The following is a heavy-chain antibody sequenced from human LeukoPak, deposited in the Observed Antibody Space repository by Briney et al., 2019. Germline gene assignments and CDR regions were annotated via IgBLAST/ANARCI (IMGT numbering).Heavy chain of an antibody. V-gene: IGHV3-48*02. CDR3: ARDKDWSFDY. J-gene: IGHJ4*02. Sequence: QPGGSLRLSCAASGFSFSKYSMNWVRQAPGRGLEWIAYISSSSRIMDYADSVKGRFTISRDSAKNSLYLQLNTLRDEDTAVYYCARDKDWSFDYWGQGTLVTVSS. CDR1: GFSFSKYS. CDR2: ISSSSRIM. D-gene: IGHD3/OR15-3a*01.